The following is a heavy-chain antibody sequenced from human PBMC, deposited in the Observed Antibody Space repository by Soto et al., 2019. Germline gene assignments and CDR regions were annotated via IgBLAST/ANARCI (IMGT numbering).Heavy chain of an antibody. CDR3: VRDGDGSGRTDFQY. CDR1: GDSVSSNIAA. Sequence: SQTLSLTCAISGDSVSSNIAAWNWIRQSPSRGLEWLGRTYYRSKWFNEYALSVKSRISINADTSKNPFSLQLSSVTLEDTAVYYCVRDGDGSGRTDFQYWGQGTLVTVSS. V-gene: IGHV6-1*01. J-gene: IGHJ4*02. D-gene: IGHD3-3*01. CDR2: TYYRSKWFN.